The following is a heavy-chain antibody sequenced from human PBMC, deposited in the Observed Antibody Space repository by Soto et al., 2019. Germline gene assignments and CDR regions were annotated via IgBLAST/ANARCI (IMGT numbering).Heavy chain of an antibody. CDR3: ARVWEGPYSYGPRGGMAFDI. CDR1: GFTFGSYA. Sequence: GGSLKLSCAASGFTFGSYAMHWVRQAPGKGLEGVAVISYDGRNKYYADSVKGGFTISRDNSKNTLYLQMNSLRAEDTAVYYCARVWEGPYSYGPRGGMAFDIWGQGTMVTVSS. V-gene: IGHV3-30*04. J-gene: IGHJ3*02. CDR2: ISYDGRNK. D-gene: IGHD5-18*01.